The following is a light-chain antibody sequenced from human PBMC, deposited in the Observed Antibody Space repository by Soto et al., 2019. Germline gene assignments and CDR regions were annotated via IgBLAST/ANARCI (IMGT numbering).Light chain of an antibody. CDR2: DVT. Sequence: QSALTQPASVSGSPGQSITISCTGTNSDIGDYNHVSWYQQHPGKAPKVIIYDVTNRPSGVSNRFSASKSGNTASLTISGLQAEDEADYYCSSYSSINFRVFGTGTKLTVL. V-gene: IGLV2-14*01. CDR1: NSDIGDYNH. J-gene: IGLJ1*01. CDR3: SSYSSINFRV.